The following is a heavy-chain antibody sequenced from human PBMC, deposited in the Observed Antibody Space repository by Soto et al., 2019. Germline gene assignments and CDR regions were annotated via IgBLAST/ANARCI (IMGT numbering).Heavy chain of an antibody. D-gene: IGHD2-15*01. J-gene: IGHJ5*02. CDR1: GGSISSYY. V-gene: IGHV4-59*01. Sequence: SETLSLTCTVSGGSISSYYWSWIRQPPGKGLEWIGCIYYNGNTNYNPSLKSRVTISVDTSKDQFSLKLSSVTAADTAVYYCARAPRGGSSSNSWFDLWGQGTLVTVSS. CDR2: IYYNGNT. CDR3: ARAPRGGSSSNSWFDL.